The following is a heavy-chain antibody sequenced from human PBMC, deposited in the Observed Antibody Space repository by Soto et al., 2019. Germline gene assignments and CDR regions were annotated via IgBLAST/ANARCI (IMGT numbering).Heavy chain of an antibody. CDR3: ARDGQVDWIRYYGMDV. CDR2: ISYDGSNK. J-gene: IGHJ6*02. CDR1: GFTFSSYA. D-gene: IGHD2-21*01. V-gene: IGHV3-30-3*01. Sequence: QVQLVESGGGVVKPGRSLRLSCAASGFTFSSYAMHWVRQAPGKGLEWVAVISYDGSNKYYADSVKGRFTISRDNSKNTLYLHMNSLSAEDTAVYYCARDGQVDWIRYYGMDVWGQGTTVTVSS.